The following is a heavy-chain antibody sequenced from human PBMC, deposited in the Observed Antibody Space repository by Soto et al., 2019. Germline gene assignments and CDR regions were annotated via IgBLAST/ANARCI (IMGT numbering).Heavy chain of an antibody. CDR1: VGSISSGDYY. V-gene: IGHV4-30-4*01. D-gene: IGHD3-3*01. CDR2: IYYSGST. J-gene: IGHJ4*02. CDR3: ARGGASYYDFWSGYYEIDY. Sequence: QVQLQESGPGLVKPSQTLSLTCTVSVGSISSGDYYWSWLRPPPGKGLEGLGYIYYSGSTYYNPSLKSRVTISVDTSQHQFSLKLSSVTAADTAVYYCARGGASYYDFWSGYYEIDYWGQGTLVTVSS.